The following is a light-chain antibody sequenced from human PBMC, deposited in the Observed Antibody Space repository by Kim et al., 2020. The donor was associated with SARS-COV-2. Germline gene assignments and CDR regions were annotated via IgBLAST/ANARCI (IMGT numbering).Light chain of an antibody. CDR2: GES. CDR1: KDIGND. V-gene: IGKV1-17*01. CDR3: IQKSIYPST. J-gene: IGKJ5*01. Sequence: SEGERVTIPCRASKDIGNDLGWYKQSQGRAPKRRIYGESNLQSGVPSRFRGSGSEPEFTFTINSWQPEDFAPYFCIQKSIYPSTFGQGTRMEIK.